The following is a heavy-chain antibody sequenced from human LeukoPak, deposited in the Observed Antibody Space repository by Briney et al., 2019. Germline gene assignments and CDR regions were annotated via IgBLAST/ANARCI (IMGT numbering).Heavy chain of an antibody. D-gene: IGHD3-22*01. CDR2: IYYSGST. CDR1: VGSISSYY. J-gene: IGHJ3*02. CDR3: ARQDSSGYIDAFDI. V-gene: IGHV4-59*01. Sequence: PETLSLTCTVSVGSISSYYWSWIRQPPWKGLEWIGYIYYSGSTNYNPSLKSRVTISVDTSKNQFSLKLSSVTAADTAVYYCARQDSSGYIDAFDIWGQGTMVTVSS.